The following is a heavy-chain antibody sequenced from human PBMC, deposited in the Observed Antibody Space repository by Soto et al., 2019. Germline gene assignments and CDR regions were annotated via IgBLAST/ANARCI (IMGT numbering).Heavy chain of an antibody. J-gene: IGHJ6*02. Sequence: SETLSLTCAVSGGSISSGGYSWSWIRQPPGKGLEWIGYIYYSGSTYYNPSLKSRVTISVDTSKNQFSLKLSSVTAADTAVYYCARGIFGVVIARGMDVWGQGTTVTVSS. V-gene: IGHV4-30-2*03. CDR1: GGSISSGGYS. CDR2: IYYSGST. CDR3: ARGIFGVVIARGMDV. D-gene: IGHD3-3*01.